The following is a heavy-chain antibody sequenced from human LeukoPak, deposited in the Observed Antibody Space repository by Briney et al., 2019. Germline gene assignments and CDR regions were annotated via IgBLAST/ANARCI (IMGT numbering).Heavy chain of an antibody. J-gene: IGHJ4*02. Sequence: PGGSLRLSCAASGFTFSSYGMHWVRQAPGKGLEWVAVISYDGSNKYYADSVKGRFTISRDNSKNTLYLQMNSLRAEDTAVYYRARSGWDPWHWGQGTLVTVSS. D-gene: IGHD1-26*01. CDR2: ISYDGSNK. CDR3: ARSGWDPWH. V-gene: IGHV3-30*03. CDR1: GFTFSSYG.